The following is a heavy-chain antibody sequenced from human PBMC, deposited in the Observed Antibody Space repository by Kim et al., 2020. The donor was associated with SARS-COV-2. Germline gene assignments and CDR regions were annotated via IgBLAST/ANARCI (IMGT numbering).Heavy chain of an antibody. CDR3: ARGHGEVYYYYYGMDV. CDR2: ISYDGSNK. CDR1: GFTCSSYA. Sequence: GGSLRLSCAASGFTCSSYAMHWVRQAPGKGLEWVAVISYDGSNKYYADSVKGRFTISRDNSKNTLYLQMNSLRAEDTAVYYCARGHGEVYYYYYGMDVWGQGTTVTVSS. V-gene: IGHV3-30*04. D-gene: IGHD3-10*01. J-gene: IGHJ6*02.